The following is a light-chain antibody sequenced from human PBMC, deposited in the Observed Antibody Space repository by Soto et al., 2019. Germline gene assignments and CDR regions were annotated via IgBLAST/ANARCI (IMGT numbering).Light chain of an antibody. CDR2: DAS. Sequence: EIVLTQSPATLSLSPGERATLSCRASQSIGSDLAWYQQKPGQAPRLLIYDASNRATGIPARFSGGGSGTDFTLTITSLEPEDFAVYYCHQRSSGPPTFGGGTKVDNK. CDR1: QSIGSD. V-gene: IGKV3-11*01. CDR3: HQRSSGPPT. J-gene: IGKJ4*01.